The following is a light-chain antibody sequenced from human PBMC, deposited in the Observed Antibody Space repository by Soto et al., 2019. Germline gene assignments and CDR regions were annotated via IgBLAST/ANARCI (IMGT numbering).Light chain of an antibody. CDR3: ETWDSNTRV. CDR2: LEGSGSY. CDR1: SGHSSYI. V-gene: IGLV4-60*02. J-gene: IGLJ2*01. Sequence: QSVLTQSSSASASLGSSVKLTSTLSSGHSSYIIAWHQQQPGKAPRYLMKLEGSGSYNKGSGVPDRFSGSSSGADRYLTISNLQFEDEANYYCETWDSNTRVFGGGTMLTVL.